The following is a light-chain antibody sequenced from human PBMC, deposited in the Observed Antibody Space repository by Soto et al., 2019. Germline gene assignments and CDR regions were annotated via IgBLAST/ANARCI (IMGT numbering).Light chain of an antibody. CDR1: QSVSSN. Sequence: EIVLTQSPGTLSLSPGERATLSCRASQSVSSNLAWYQQKPGQAPRLLIYDASMRATGIPDRFSGSGSGTAFTLTISRPEPEGFEVYYCQQYGTSPTFGQGTKVDIK. J-gene: IGKJ1*01. CDR3: QQYGTSPT. V-gene: IGKV3-20*01. CDR2: DAS.